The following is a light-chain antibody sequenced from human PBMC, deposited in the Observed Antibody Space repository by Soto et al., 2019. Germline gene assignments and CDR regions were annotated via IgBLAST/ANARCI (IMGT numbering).Light chain of an antibody. Sequence: QSALTQPPSASGSPGQSVTISCTGTSSDVGGYNYVSWYQHHPGKAPKLMLYEVNTRPSGVPDRFSGSKSGNTASLTVSGLQAEDEADYYCCSYTDIALDVVFGGGTKLTVL. CDR2: EVN. CDR3: CSYTDIALDVV. CDR1: SSDVGGYNY. V-gene: IGLV2-8*01. J-gene: IGLJ2*01.